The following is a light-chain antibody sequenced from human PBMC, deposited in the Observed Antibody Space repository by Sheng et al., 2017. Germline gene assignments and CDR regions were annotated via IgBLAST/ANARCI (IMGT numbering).Light chain of an antibody. CDR3: QSADSSGTYVV. CDR2: RDK. CDR1: AFPDQY. V-gene: IGLV3-25*03. J-gene: IGLJ3*02. Sequence: YELTQPPSFSVSPGQTASITCSGDAFPDQYAFWFQQKPGQAPLLVIYRDKERPSGIPERISGSTSGTTVTLTISGVQAEDEADYYCQSADSSGTYVVFGGGTKVTV.